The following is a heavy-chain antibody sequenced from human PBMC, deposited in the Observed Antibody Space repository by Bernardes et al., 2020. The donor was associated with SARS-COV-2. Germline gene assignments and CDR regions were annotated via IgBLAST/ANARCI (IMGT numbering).Heavy chain of an antibody. J-gene: IGHJ6*02. CDR2: IYHSGST. CDR1: GGSISSSNW. Sequence: SETLSLTCAVSGGSISSSNWWSWVRQPPGKGLEWIGEIYHSGSTNYNPSLKSRVTISVDKSKNQFSLKLSSVTAADTAVYYCARGFYQLLDYYYYGMDVWGQGTTVTVSS. CDR3: ARGFYQLLDYYYYGMDV. D-gene: IGHD2-2*01. V-gene: IGHV4-4*02.